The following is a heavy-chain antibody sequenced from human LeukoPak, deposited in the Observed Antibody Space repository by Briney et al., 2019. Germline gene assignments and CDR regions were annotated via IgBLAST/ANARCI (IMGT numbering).Heavy chain of an antibody. CDR1: GGSISSYY. V-gene: IGHV4-38-2*02. CDR3: ASRYSSSWGYYYMDV. J-gene: IGHJ6*03. D-gene: IGHD6-13*01. Sequence: SETLSLTCTVSGGSISSYYWGWIRQPPGKGLEWIGSIYHSGSTYYNPSLKSRVTISVDTSKNQFSLKLSSVTAADTAVYYCASRYSSSWGYYYMDVWGKGTTVTVSS. CDR2: IYHSGST.